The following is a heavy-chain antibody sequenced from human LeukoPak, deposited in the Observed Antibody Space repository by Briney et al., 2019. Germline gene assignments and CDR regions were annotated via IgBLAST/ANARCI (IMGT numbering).Heavy chain of an antibody. CDR1: GGSISSYY. CDR3: ARGNPSTTVTTPLGWFDP. Sequence: SSETLSLTCTVSGGSISSYYWSWIRQPPGKGLEWIGEINHSGSTNYNPSLKSRVTISVDTSKNQFSLKLSSVTAADTAVYYCARGNPSTTVTTPLGWFDPWGQGTLVTVPS. D-gene: IGHD4-17*01. V-gene: IGHV4-34*01. CDR2: INHSGST. J-gene: IGHJ5*02.